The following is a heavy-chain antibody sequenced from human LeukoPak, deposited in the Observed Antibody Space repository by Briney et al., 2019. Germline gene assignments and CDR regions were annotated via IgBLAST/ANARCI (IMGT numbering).Heavy chain of an antibody. V-gene: IGHV4-59*01. CDR3: AREALGCGGDCSSFDY. J-gene: IGHJ4*02. D-gene: IGHD2-21*02. Sequence: SETLSLTCTVSGGSISSYYWSWIRQPPGKGLEWIGYIYYSGSTNYNPSLKSRVTISVDTSKNQFSLKLSSVTAADTAVYYCAREALGCGGDCSSFDYWGQGTLVTVSS. CDR1: GGSISSYY. CDR2: IYYSGST.